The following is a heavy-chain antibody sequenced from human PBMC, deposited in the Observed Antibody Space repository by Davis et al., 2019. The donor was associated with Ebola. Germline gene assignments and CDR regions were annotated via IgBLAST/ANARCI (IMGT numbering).Heavy chain of an antibody. D-gene: IGHD2-2*01. CDR3: ARYCGSSICFDRAMDV. Sequence: SETLSLTCAVYGGSFSGYYWYWIRQPPGKGLEWIGEITHRGSINYNPSLKSRVTISVDTSKNQFSLKLTSVTAADTAVYYCARYCGSSICFDRAMDVWGQGTTVTVSS. CDR1: GGSFSGYY. V-gene: IGHV4-34*01. J-gene: IGHJ6*02. CDR2: ITHRGSI.